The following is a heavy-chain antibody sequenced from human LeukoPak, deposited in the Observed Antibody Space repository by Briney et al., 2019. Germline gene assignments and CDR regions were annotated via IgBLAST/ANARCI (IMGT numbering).Heavy chain of an antibody. CDR1: GGNFRSYA. V-gene: IGHV1-69*13. D-gene: IGHD3-22*01. CDR3: ARGNADHYYDISGYLDY. J-gene: IGHJ4*02. CDR2: LIPMFGSP. Sequence: SVKVSCKASGGNFRSYAISWMRQAPGQGLEWMGGLIPMFGSPNYAQTLQGRLTITADESTSTAYMELSSLRSEDTALYFCARGNADHYYDISGYLDYWGQGTQVAVSS.